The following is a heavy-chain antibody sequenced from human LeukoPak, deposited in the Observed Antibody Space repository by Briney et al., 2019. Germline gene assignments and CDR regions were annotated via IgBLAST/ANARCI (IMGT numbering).Heavy chain of an antibody. CDR1: GGTFSSYA. D-gene: IGHD4-17*01. J-gene: IGHJ3*02. Sequence: SSVTVSCKASGGTFSSYAISWVRQPPGQGLEWMGGIIHIFGTAHYAQKFQGRVTITADESTSTAYMELSSLRSEDTAVYYCAREKDYRDYAVDAFDIWGQGKMVTVSS. CDR3: AREKDYRDYAVDAFDI. V-gene: IGHV1-69*01. CDR2: IIHIFGTA.